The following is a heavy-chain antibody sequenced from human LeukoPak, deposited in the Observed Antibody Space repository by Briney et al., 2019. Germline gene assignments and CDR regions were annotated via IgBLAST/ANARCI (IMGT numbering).Heavy chain of an antibody. D-gene: IGHD6-6*01. CDR3: AKGAIPSIFHFDY. CDR1: GFTFSSYG. V-gene: IGHV3-30*18. Sequence: PGGSLRLSCAASGFTFSSYGMHWVRQAPGKGLEWVAVISYDGSNKYYADSVKGRFTISRDNSKNTLYLQMNSPRAEDTAVYYCAKGAIPSIFHFDYWGQGTLVTVSS. CDR2: ISYDGSNK. J-gene: IGHJ4*02.